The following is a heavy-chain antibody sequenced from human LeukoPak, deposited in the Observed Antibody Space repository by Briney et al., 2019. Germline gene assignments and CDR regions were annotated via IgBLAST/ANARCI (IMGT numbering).Heavy chain of an antibody. Sequence: WGSLTLSCTASGFTFDTYWMSWVRQAPGQGLEWVDSIKQDGSDKYYVDSVRGRFTISRDNAKNSLYLQMNSLSAEDTAVYYCVRDLDYWGQRTVVPVSS. V-gene: IGHV3-7*05. CDR2: IKQDGSDK. J-gene: IGHJ4*02. CDR1: GFTFDTYW. CDR3: VRDLDY.